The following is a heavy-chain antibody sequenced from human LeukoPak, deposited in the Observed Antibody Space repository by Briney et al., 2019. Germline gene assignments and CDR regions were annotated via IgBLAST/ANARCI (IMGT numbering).Heavy chain of an antibody. D-gene: IGHD6-13*01. CDR3: ARGPSIAAAGTRWLSY. CDR2: ISAYNGNT. Sequence: ASVKVSCKASGYTFTSYGISWVRQAPGQGLEWMGWISAYNGNTNYAQKLQGRVTMTTDTSTSTAYMELRSLRSDDTAVYYCARGPSIAAAGTRWLSYWGQGTLVTVSS. V-gene: IGHV1-18*01. J-gene: IGHJ4*02. CDR1: GYTFTSYG.